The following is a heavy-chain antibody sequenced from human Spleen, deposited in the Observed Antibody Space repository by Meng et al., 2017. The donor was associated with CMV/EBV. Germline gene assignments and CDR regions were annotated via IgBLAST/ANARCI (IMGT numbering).Heavy chain of an antibody. V-gene: IGHV3-7*01. Sequence: GESLKISCAASGFTFSSYAMSWVRQAPGKGLEWVTNIKHDGSQKYYVDSVKGRFTISRDNAKNSLFLQMNSLRADDTAVYYCARDISSTEKNDYWGQGTQVTVSS. J-gene: IGHJ4*02. D-gene: IGHD1-14*01. CDR2: IKHDGSQK. CDR1: GFTFSSYA. CDR3: ARDISSTEKNDY.